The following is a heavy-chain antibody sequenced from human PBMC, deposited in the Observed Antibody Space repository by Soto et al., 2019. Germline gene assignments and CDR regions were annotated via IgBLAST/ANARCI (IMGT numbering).Heavy chain of an antibody. V-gene: IGHV4-34*01. CDR1: GGSFSGYY. CDR2: INHSGST. CDR3: ARGFDDILTGYYNRTEH. J-gene: IGHJ4*02. D-gene: IGHD3-9*01. Sequence: ASETLSLTCAVYGGSFSGYYWSWIRQPPGKELERIGEINHSGSTNFNPSLKCRVTISVDTSKNQFSLKLSSVTAADTAVYYCARGFDDILTGYYNRTEHWGQGTLVTVSS.